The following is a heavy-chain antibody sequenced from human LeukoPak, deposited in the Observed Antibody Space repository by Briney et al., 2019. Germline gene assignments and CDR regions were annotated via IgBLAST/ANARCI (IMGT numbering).Heavy chain of an antibody. Sequence: EASVKVSCKASVYTFTTYAINWVRQVPGQGLEWMGWINTNTGNPTYAQGFTGRFVFSLDTSASTAYLQISSLKAEDAAVYYCARGGYYGSGRPKNPDYWGQGTLVTVSS. V-gene: IGHV7-4-1*02. J-gene: IGHJ4*02. CDR1: VYTFTTYA. D-gene: IGHD3-10*01. CDR3: ARGGYYGSGRPKNPDY. CDR2: INTNTGNP.